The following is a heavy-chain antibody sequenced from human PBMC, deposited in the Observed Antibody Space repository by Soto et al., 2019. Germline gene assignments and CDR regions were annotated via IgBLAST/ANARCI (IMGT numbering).Heavy chain of an antibody. CDR1: GYTFTSYA. J-gene: IGHJ1*01. CDR2: INAGNGNT. V-gene: IGHV1-3*01. Sequence: QVQLVQSGAEVKKPGASVKVSFKASGYTFTSYAMHWVRQAPGQRLEWMGWINAGNGNTKYSQKFQGRVTITRDTSASTAYMELSSLRSEDTAVYYCARDSLYCSGGSCYHAEYFQHWGQGTLVTVSS. D-gene: IGHD2-15*01. CDR3: ARDSLYCSGGSCYHAEYFQH.